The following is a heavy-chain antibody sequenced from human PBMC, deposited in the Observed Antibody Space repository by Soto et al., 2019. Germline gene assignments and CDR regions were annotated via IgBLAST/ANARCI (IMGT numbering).Heavy chain of an antibody. Sequence: GESLKISCNASGYRFTTYWIAWARQMPGRGLELMGIVYPGDSNTKFGPSFQGRITISADRSINTASLQWSSLEASEIAMYYCPRAPTIGTVWVRDYSSFLDVWGQGTTVTVS. V-gene: IGHV5-51*01. CDR2: VYPGDSNT. CDR1: GYRFTTYW. CDR3: PRAPTIGTVWVRDYSSFLDV. J-gene: IGHJ6*02. D-gene: IGHD3-16*01.